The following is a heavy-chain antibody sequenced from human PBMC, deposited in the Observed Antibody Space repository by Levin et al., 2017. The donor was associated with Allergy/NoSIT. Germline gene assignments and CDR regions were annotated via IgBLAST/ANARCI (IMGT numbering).Heavy chain of an antibody. CDR3: ARGLRFLEWSGGWFDP. D-gene: IGHD3-3*01. V-gene: IGHV4-61*01. CDR1: GGSVSSGSYY. CDR2: IYYSGST. Sequence: SETLSLTCTVSGGSVSSGSYYWSWIRQPPGKGLEWIGYIYYSGSTNYNPSLKSRVTISVDTSKNQFSLKLSSVTAADTAVYYCARGLRFLEWSGGWFDPWGQGTLVTVSS. J-gene: IGHJ5*02.